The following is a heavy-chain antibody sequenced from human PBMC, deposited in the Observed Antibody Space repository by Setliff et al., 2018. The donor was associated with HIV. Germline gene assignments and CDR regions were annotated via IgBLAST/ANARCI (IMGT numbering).Heavy chain of an antibody. CDR2: IGGSGGST. CDR3: AKLLGNGGNSDPFDL. D-gene: IGHD2-21*01. CDR1: GISFSSYA. Sequence: GGSLRLSCEASGISFSSYAMNWVRQAPGKGLEWVSVIGGSGGSTYYADSVKGRFTISRDNSKESLFLQMNSLTTEDTALYYCAKLLGNGGNSDPFDLWGQGTTVTVSS. V-gene: IGHV3-43*02. J-gene: IGHJ3*01.